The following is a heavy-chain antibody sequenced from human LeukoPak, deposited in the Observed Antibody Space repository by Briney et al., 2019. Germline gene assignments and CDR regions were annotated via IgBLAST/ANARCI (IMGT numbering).Heavy chain of an antibody. CDR3: ATLDSSGSYYFDY. D-gene: IGHD3-22*01. Sequence: ASVKVSCKASGYTFTGYYMHWVRQAPGQGLEWMGWINPNSGGTNYAQKFQGRVTMTRDTSISTAYMELSRLRSDDTAVYYCATLDSSGSYYFDYWGQGTLVTVSS. V-gene: IGHV1-2*02. J-gene: IGHJ4*02. CDR1: GYTFTGYY. CDR2: INPNSGGT.